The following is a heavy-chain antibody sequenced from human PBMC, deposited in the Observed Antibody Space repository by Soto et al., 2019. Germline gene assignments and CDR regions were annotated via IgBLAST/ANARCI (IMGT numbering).Heavy chain of an antibody. D-gene: IGHD3-10*01. Sequence: PGGSLRLSCAASGFTFSSYAMHWVRQAPGKGLEWVAVISYDGSNKYYADSVKGRFTISRDNSKNTLYLQMNSLRAEDTAVYYCARFGATFSLDLGWFDPWGQGTLVTVYS. CDR3: ARFGATFSLDLGWFDP. CDR1: GFTFSSYA. V-gene: IGHV3-30-3*01. J-gene: IGHJ5*02. CDR2: ISYDGSNK.